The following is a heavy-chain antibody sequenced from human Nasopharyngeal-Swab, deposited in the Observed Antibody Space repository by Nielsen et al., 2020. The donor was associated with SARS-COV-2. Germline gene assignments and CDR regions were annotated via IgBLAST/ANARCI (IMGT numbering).Heavy chain of an antibody. Sequence: ASVKVSCKASGYTFTSYAMHWVRQAPGQRLEWMGWINAGNGNTKYSQKFQGRVTITRDTSASTAYMELSNLRSEDTAVYYCARSLQYYYYMDVWGKGTTVTVSS. J-gene: IGHJ6*03. CDR3: ARSLQYYYYMDV. V-gene: IGHV1-3*01. CDR1: GYTFTSYA. CDR2: INAGNGNT.